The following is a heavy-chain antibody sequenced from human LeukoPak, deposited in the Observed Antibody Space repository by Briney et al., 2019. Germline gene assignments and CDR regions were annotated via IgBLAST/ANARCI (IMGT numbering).Heavy chain of an antibody. Sequence: SQTLSLTCAISGDSVSSNSAAWNWIRQSPSRGLEWLGRTYYRSKWYNDYAVSVKSRITINPHTSKNQFSLQLNSVTPEDTAVYYCARDLGPGEQQLVRYYYYYYGMDVWGQGTTVTVSS. CDR1: GDSVSSNSAA. D-gene: IGHD6-13*01. CDR2: TYYRSKWYN. V-gene: IGHV6-1*01. CDR3: ARDLGPGEQQLVRYYYYYYGMDV. J-gene: IGHJ6*02.